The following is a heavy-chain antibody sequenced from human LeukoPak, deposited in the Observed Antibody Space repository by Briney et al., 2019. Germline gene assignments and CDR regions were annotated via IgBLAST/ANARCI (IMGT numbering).Heavy chain of an antibody. CDR3: ARTYSTGWYGTL. V-gene: IGHV3-48*01. CDR1: GFTFSSYG. Sequence: SGGSLRLSCAASGFTFSSYGMHWVRQAPGQGLEWVSYISSGSSSIYYADSVKGRFTISRDNAKNSLYLQMNSLRAEDTAVYYCARTYSTGWYGTLWGQGTLVTVSS. J-gene: IGHJ4*02. CDR2: ISSGSSSI. D-gene: IGHD6-19*01.